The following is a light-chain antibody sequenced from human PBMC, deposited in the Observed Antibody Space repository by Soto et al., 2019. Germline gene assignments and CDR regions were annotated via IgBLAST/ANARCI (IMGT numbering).Light chain of an antibody. J-gene: IGKJ1*01. Sequence: EVVLTQSPGTLSLSPGERATLSCMASQNIRGNELAWYQQKPGQAPRLLIYRGSCRATGIPDRFSGRGSGTDFAHTISRLEPEDFAVYYCQDYGTSAPWTFGRGTKVEIK. CDR1: QNIRGNE. CDR2: RGS. CDR3: QDYGTSAPWT. V-gene: IGKV3-20*01.